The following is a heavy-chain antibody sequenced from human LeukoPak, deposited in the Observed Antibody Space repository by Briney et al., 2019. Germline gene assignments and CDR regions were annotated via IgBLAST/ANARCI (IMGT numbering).Heavy chain of an antibody. CDR3: SMSEGSN. V-gene: IGHV1-18*01. Sequence: ASVKVSCTASGYTFTSYGITWVRQAPGHGLEWMGWINPHTGITNYAQKFQGRVTMSTDTSTTTAYLDLRSLRSDDTAVYYCSMSEGSNWGQETLVTVSS. CDR2: INPHTGIT. J-gene: IGHJ4*02. D-gene: IGHD1-26*01. CDR1: GYTFTSYG.